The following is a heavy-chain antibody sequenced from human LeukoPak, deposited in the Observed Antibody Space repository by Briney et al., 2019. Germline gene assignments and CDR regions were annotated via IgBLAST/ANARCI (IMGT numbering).Heavy chain of an antibody. V-gene: IGHV3-30*02. Sequence: GGSLRLSCTASGFTFSSYSMNWVRRAPGKGLEWVAFIRYDGSNKHYADSVKGRFTISRDNSKNTVYLQMNSLRAEDTAVYYCAKHGLPLVVISAPLDYWGQGTLVTVAS. CDR3: AKHGLPLVVISAPLDY. J-gene: IGHJ4*02. CDR2: IRYDGSNK. CDR1: GFTFSSYS. D-gene: IGHD2-15*01.